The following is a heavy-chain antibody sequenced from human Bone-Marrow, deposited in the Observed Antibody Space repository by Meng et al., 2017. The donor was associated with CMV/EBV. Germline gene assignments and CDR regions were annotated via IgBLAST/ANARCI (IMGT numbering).Heavy chain of an antibody. CDR2: IDSEGRTT. J-gene: IGHJ4*02. V-gene: IGHV3-74*01. CDR3: AKRSSLGGIYNGILDS. D-gene: IGHD1-26*01. CDR1: GFTFSSYW. Sequence: GESLKITCAASGFTFSSYWMHWVRQAPGKGPVWVSRIDSEGRTTFYADSLKGRFTISRDNSKNALYLQMSSLRTEDTAVYYCAKRSSLGGIYNGILDSWGQGALVTVSS.